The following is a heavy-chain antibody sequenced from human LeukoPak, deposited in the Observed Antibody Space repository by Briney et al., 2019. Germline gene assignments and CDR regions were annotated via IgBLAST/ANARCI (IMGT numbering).Heavy chain of an antibody. CDR1: GYTFTSYY. CDR2: INPSGGST. D-gene: IGHD1-20*01. J-gene: IGHJ4*02. CDR3: ALGARGITGTADY. Sequence: ASVKVSCKASGYTFTSYYMHWVRQPPGQGLEWMGIINPSGGSTSYAQKFQGRVTMTRDRSTSTVYMELSSLRSEDTAVYYCALGARGITGTADYWGQGTLVTVSS. V-gene: IGHV1-46*01.